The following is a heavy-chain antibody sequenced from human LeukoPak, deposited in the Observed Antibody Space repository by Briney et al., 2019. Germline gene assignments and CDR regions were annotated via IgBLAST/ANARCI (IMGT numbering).Heavy chain of an antibody. D-gene: IGHD6-19*01. CDR3: ARSGYSSGWYYFDY. V-gene: IGHV4-34*01. J-gene: IGHJ4*02. Sequence: SETLSLTCAVYGGSFSGYYWSWIRQPPGKGLEWIGQINHSGSTNYNPSLKSRVTISVDTSKNQFSLKLSSVTAADTAVYYCARSGYSSGWYYFDYWGQGTLVTVSS. CDR2: INHSGST. CDR1: GGSFSGYY.